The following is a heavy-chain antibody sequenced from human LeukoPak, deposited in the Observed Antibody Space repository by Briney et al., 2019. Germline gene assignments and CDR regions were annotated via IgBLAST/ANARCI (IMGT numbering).Heavy chain of an antibody. V-gene: IGHV4-34*01. CDR2: INHSGST. Sequence: SETLSLTCAVYGGSFSGYYWSWIRQPPGKGLEWIGEINHSGSTNYNPSLKSRVTISVDTSKNQFSLKLSSVTAADTAVYYCARQWVVIAYYFDYWGQGTLVTVSS. D-gene: IGHD6-19*01. CDR3: ARQWVVIAYYFDY. J-gene: IGHJ4*02. CDR1: GGSFSGYY.